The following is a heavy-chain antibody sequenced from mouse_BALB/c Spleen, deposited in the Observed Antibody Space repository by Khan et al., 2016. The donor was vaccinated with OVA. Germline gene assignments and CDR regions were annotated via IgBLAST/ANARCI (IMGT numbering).Heavy chain of an antibody. V-gene: IGHV1-7*01. CDR2: IDPSTGYA. J-gene: IGHJ3*01. Sequence: QVQLQQSGAELAKPGASLKMSCTASGYSFITYWIHWVKQRPGQGLEWIGYIDPSTGYAEYNQKFTDKATLTADKSSSIAYMQLTSLTSEDSAVYYCARRGLNGIFVYWGQGTLVTVSA. D-gene: IGHD1-3*01. CDR1: GYSFITYW. CDR3: ARRGLNGIFVY.